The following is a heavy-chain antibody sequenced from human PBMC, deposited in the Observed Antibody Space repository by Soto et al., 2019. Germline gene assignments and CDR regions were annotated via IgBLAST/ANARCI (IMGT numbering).Heavy chain of an antibody. Sequence: SETLSLTCTVSGGSIDSGDFYWSWIRQPPGKGLEWIGTIYYSGITNYNPSLKSRVTFSVDTSKNQFSLKLTSVTAADTAVYYCARHGSNWGQGTLVTVSS. V-gene: IGHV4-59*08. CDR3: ARHGSN. CDR1: GGSIDSGDFY. CDR2: IYYSGIT. J-gene: IGHJ4*02.